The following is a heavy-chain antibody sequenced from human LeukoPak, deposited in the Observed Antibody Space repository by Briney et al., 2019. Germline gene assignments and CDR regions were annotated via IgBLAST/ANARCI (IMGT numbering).Heavy chain of an antibody. Sequence: SETLSLTCSVSVSSISSSTYYWGWIRQPPGKGLEWIGSIYYSGTTYYNPSLKSRVTVSVDTSKNQFSLKLSSVTAADTAVYYCARQVSYGDYMLVDYWGQGTRVTVSS. D-gene: IGHD4-17*01. CDR3: ARQVSYGDYMLVDY. CDR2: IYYSGTT. CDR1: VSSISSSTYY. J-gene: IGHJ4*02. V-gene: IGHV4-39*01.